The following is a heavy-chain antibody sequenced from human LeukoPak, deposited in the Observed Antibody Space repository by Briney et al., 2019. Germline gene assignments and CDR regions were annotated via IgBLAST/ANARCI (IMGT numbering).Heavy chain of an antibody. CDR3: ARDDSSTGIAAAGTLVDY. J-gene: IGHJ4*02. D-gene: IGHD6-13*01. V-gene: IGHV1-46*01. CDR1: GYIFTNYF. CDR2: INPYAGGT. Sequence: ASVKLCCKASGYIFTNYFMHWVRQAPGQGLEWVGVINPYAGGTGYALKFKGRVTISSDTSTSTVYREVISLTSEVTAVYYCARDDSSTGIAAAGTLVDYCGQSILITVSS.